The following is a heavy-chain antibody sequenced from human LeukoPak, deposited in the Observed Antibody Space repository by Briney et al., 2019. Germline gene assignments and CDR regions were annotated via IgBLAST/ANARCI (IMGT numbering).Heavy chain of an antibody. CDR1: GGSISSGGYY. Sequence: SQTLALTCTVSGGSISSGGYYWSWIRQHPGKGLEWIGYIYYSGSTYYNPSLKSRVTISVDTSKNQFSLKLSSVTAADTAVYYCARAPYYYDSSGPWGMDVWGQGTTVTVSS. D-gene: IGHD3-22*01. CDR2: IYYSGST. J-gene: IGHJ6*02. CDR3: ARAPYYYDSSGPWGMDV. V-gene: IGHV4-31*03.